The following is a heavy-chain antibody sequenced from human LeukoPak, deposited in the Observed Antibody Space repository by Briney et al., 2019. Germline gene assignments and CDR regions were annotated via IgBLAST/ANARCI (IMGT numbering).Heavy chain of an antibody. CDR1: GGSISSYY. CDR2: IYYRGST. Sequence: SETLSLTCTVSGGSISSYYWSWVRQPPAKGLEWMGYIYYRGSTNYNPSLKSRVSISVDTSKKQFSLKLSSVTAADTAVYYCARARGMGTIHFDYWGQGTLVTVSS. V-gene: IGHV4-59*01. D-gene: IGHD5-24*01. CDR3: ARARGMGTIHFDY. J-gene: IGHJ4*02.